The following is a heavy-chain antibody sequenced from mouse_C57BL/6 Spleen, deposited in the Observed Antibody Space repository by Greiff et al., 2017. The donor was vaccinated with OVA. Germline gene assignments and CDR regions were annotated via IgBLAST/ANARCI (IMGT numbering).Heavy chain of an antibody. Sequence: EVKLVESGGGLVKPGGSLKLSCAASGFTFSSYAMSWVRQTPEKRLAWVATLSDGGSYTYYPDNVKGRFTISRDNAKNNLYLQMSHLKSEDTAMYYCARDYYGSSAYFDYWGQGTTLTVSS. D-gene: IGHD1-1*01. CDR3: ARDYYGSSAYFDY. CDR2: LSDGGSYT. J-gene: IGHJ2*01. V-gene: IGHV5-4*01. CDR1: GFTFSSYA.